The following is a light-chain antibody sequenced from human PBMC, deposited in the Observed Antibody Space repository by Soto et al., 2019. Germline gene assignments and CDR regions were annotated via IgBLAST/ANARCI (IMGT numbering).Light chain of an antibody. V-gene: IGKV3-11*01. Sequence: EVVLTQSPATLSLSPGQRATLSCRASQSIITNLGWYQQKPGQAPRLLIYVASHRAAGIPARFSGSGSGTEFTLTISSLEPEDFAVYYCQQCSNWPKTFGQGTKLEIK. J-gene: IGKJ2*01. CDR3: QQCSNWPKT. CDR1: QSIITN. CDR2: VAS.